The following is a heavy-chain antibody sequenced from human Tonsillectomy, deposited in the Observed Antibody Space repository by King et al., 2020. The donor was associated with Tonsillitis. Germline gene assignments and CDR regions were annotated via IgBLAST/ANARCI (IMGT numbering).Heavy chain of an antibody. Sequence: VQLVESGGGLVQPGGSLRLSCAASGFTFSSYSMNWVRQAPGKGLEWVSYISSSSSTIYYADSVKGRFTISRDNAKNSLYLQMNSLRDEDTAVYYCAREERNYDILTGYYYYYYGMDVWGQGTTVTVSS. D-gene: IGHD3-9*01. CDR3: AREERNYDILTGYYYYYYGMDV. V-gene: IGHV3-48*02. CDR2: ISSSSSTI. CDR1: GFTFSSYS. J-gene: IGHJ6*02.